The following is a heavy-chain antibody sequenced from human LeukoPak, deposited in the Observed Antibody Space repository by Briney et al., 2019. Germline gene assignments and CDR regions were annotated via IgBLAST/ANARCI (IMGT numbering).Heavy chain of an antibody. CDR2: IRSRANSYAT. CDR3: TRLGPMDV. D-gene: IGHD1-26*01. Sequence: GGSLRLSCAASGFTFSGSAMHWVRQASGKGLEWVGRIRSRANSYATAYAASVKGRFTISRDDSKNTAYLQMNSLKTEDTAVYYCTRLGPMDVWGQGTTVTVSS. CDR1: GFTFSGSA. J-gene: IGHJ6*02. V-gene: IGHV3-73*01.